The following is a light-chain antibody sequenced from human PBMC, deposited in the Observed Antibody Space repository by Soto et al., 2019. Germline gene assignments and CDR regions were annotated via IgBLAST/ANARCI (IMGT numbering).Light chain of an antibody. CDR2: KAT. Sequence: EIQMTQSPSTLSPSVGDRVTISCRASQSINIWLAWYQQKPGAAPKLLIHKATSLQSGVSSRFSGSASGTEFTLTINSLQPDDFASYYGQQYSRYPWTFGQGTKVEIK. V-gene: IGKV1-5*03. CDR3: QQYSRYPWT. CDR1: QSINIW. J-gene: IGKJ1*01.